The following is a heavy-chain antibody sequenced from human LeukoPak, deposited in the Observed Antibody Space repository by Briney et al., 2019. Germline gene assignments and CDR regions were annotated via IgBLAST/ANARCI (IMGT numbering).Heavy chain of an antibody. D-gene: IGHD1-26*01. J-gene: IGHJ4*02. CDR2: IIPIFGTA. Sequence: ASVKVSCKASGGTFRSYAISWVRQAPGQGLEWMGGIIPIFGTANYAQKFQGRVTITADESTSTAYMELSSLRSEDTAVYYCARGLGGSGSYFLTFDYWGQGTLVTVSS. V-gene: IGHV1-69*13. CDR1: GGTFRSYA. CDR3: ARGLGGSGSYFLTFDY.